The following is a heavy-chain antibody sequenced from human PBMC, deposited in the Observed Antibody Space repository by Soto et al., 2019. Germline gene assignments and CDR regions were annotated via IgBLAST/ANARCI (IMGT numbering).Heavy chain of an antibody. J-gene: IGHJ4*02. Sequence: QVQLLQSGAEVKKPGSSVKVSCKASGATFSSFAFSWVRQAPGQGLEWMGVIIPIFDTISYAQKFQGRVTITADESTRTAVMELNSLTSDDTAVYYCASPLKWSGYYIAFDYWGQGTLVIVSS. D-gene: IGHD3-3*01. CDR3: ASPLKWSGYYIAFDY. CDR2: IIPIFDTI. CDR1: GATFSSFA. V-gene: IGHV1-69*01.